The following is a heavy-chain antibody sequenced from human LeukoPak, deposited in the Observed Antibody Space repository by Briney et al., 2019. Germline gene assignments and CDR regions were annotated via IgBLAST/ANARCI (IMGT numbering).Heavy chain of an antibody. CDR3: AGRGYSYGFDY. CDR1: GGSISSHY. V-gene: IGHV4-59*08. CDR2: IYYSGST. J-gene: IGHJ4*02. Sequence: SETLSLTCTVSGGSISSHYWSWIRQPPGKGLEWIGYIYYSGSTNYNPSLKSRVTISVDTSKNQFSLKLSSVTAADTAVYYCAGRGYSYGFDYWGQGTLVTVSS. D-gene: IGHD5-18*01.